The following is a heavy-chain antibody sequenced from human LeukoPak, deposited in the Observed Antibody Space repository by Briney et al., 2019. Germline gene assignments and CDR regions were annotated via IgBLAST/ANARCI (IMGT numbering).Heavy chain of an antibody. CDR3: ARGFCSGGTCYPGPFDY. D-gene: IGHD2-15*01. CDR2: IYSGGST. J-gene: IGHJ4*02. CDR1: GFTVSSNY. V-gene: IGHV3-53*01. Sequence: GGSLRLSCAASGFTVSSNYMSWVRQAPGKGLEWVSLIYSGGSTYYADSVKGRFTISRDNSKNTLYLQMNSLRAEDTAVYYCARGFCSGGTCYPGPFDYWGQGTLVTVPS.